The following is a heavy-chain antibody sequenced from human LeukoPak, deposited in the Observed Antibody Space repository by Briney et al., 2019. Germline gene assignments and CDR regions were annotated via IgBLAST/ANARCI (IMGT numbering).Heavy chain of an antibody. V-gene: IGHV3-74*01. CDR2: INSDGSST. J-gene: IGHJ4*02. CDR1: GFTFSSYW. Sequence: PGGSLRLSCAASGFTFSSYWMHWVRQAPGKGLVWVSRINSDGSSTSYADSAKGRFTISRDNAKNTLYLQMNSLRAEDTAVYYCARDYYDSSGYYYFDYWGQGTLVTVSS. CDR3: ARDYYDSSGYYYFDY. D-gene: IGHD3-22*01.